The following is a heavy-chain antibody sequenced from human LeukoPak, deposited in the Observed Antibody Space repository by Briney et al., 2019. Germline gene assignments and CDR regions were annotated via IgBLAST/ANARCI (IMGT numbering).Heavy chain of an antibody. CDR2: ISWNSGSI. V-gene: IGHV3-9*01. J-gene: IGHJ4*02. CDR3: AKDGDQLLRYFDY. Sequence: GGSLRLSCAASGFTFSSYAMHWVRQAPGKGLEWVSGISWNSGSIGYADSVKGRFTISRDNAKNSLYLQMNSLRAEDTALYYCAKDGDQLLRYFDYWGQGTLVTVSS. CDR1: GFTFSSYA. D-gene: IGHD2-2*01.